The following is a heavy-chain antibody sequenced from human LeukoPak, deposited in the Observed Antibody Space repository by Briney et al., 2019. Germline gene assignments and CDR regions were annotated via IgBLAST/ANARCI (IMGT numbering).Heavy chain of an antibody. J-gene: IGHJ4*02. CDR2: IVPSSGST. V-gene: IGHV1-46*01. CDR1: GYALTSYH. Sequence: ASVTVSCKSSGYALTSYHIHWTRQAPGQGLGWMGIIVPSSGSTTYAQKFQGRVTMTRDTSTSTVYMELSSLTSNDTAVYFCARSDYNDYRGLGFWGQGTLVTVSS. D-gene: IGHD4-11*01. CDR3: ARSDYNDYRGLGF.